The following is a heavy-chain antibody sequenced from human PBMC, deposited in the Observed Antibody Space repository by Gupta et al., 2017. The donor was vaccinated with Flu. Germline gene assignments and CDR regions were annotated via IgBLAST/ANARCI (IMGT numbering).Heavy chain of an antibody. CDR2: IYYSGNT. J-gene: IGHJ4*02. D-gene: IGHD2-15*01. V-gene: IGHV4-39*01. Sequence: QLQLQESGPGLVKPSETLSLNCIVSGGSINRNPYYWGWIRQPPGKGLEWIGSIYYSGNTYYNPSLKSRVTISVDTSKNQFSLKLSSVTAADTAVYYCARHFVGYCSGGTCYDENDYWGQGPLVTVSS. CDR1: GGSINRNPYY. CDR3: ARHFVGYCSGGTCYDENDY.